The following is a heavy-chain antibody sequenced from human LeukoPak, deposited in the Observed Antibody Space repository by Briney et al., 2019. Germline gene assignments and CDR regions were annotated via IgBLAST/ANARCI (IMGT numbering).Heavy chain of an antibody. V-gene: IGHV1-69*05. Sequence: SARVSSKASGGTFSRYAISCVRQTPGQRLEWMGGIIPIFGTANYAQKFQGRVTSTTDESTSTAYMELSSPRSEDTAVYYCARVTLAAACTDWCDPWGQGTLVTVS. J-gene: IGHJ5*02. CDR2: IIPIFGTA. CDR3: ARVTLAAACTDWCDP. CDR1: GGTFSRYA. D-gene: IGHD6-13*01.